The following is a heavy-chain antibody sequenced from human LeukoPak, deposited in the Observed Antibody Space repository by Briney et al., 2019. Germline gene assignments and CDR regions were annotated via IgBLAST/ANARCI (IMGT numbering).Heavy chain of an antibody. Sequence: ASVKVSCKAFGYTFTSNYMHWVRQAPGQGPEWMGVISPSGGSTTYAQKFQGRVTLTRDTSISTAYMELSRLRSDDTAVYYCARVSDIAAAGGTPYFHHWGQGTLVTVSS. CDR3: ARVSDIAAAGGTPYFHH. V-gene: IGHV1-46*01. J-gene: IGHJ1*01. D-gene: IGHD6-13*01. CDR1: GYTFTSNY. CDR2: ISPSGGST.